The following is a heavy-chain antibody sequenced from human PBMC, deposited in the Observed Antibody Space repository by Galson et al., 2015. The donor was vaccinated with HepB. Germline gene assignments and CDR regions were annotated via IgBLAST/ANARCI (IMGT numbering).Heavy chain of an antibody. CDR3: ARQFRVGTKNYSGMDV. V-gene: IGHV4-4*07. J-gene: IGHJ6*02. D-gene: IGHD1-26*01. CDR1: DGSMNDYY. CDR2: IYISGNI. Sequence: ETLSLTCIVSDGSMNDYYWTWIRQPAGKGLECIGRIYISGNINYNPSLKGRVTMSIDTSQNQFSLKLNSVTAADTAVYYCARQFRVGTKNYSGMDVWGQGTTVTVSS.